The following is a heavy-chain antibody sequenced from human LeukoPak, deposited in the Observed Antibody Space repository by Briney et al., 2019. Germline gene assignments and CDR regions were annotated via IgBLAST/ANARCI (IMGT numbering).Heavy chain of an antibody. CDR1: GYTFTGYY. V-gene: IGHV1-2*06. CDR2: INPNSGGT. D-gene: IGHD2-15*01. J-gene: IGHJ4*02. CDR3: ARDGSLGYCSGGSCGVDY. Sequence: ASVKVSCKASGYTFTGYYMHWVRQAPGQGLEWMGRINPNSGGTNYAQKFQGRVTMTRDTYISTAYMELSRLRSDGTAVYYCARDGSLGYCSGGSCGVDYWGQGTLVTVSS.